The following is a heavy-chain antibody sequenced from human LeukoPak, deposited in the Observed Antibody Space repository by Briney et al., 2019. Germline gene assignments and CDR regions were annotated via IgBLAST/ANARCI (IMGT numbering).Heavy chain of an antibody. J-gene: IGHJ4*02. V-gene: IGHV4-39*01. D-gene: IGHD5-12*01. CDR2: IYYTGST. CDR3: ARLRHANSGYGSVDF. Sequence: PSETLSLTCTVSGDSINRSDSYWGWIRQSPGKGLEWIGSIYYTGSTFDKPSLKSRVTISLDTSNNQFSLRVKSVTAADAALYFCARLRHANSGYGSVDFWGQGTLVTVSS. CDR1: GDSINRSDSY.